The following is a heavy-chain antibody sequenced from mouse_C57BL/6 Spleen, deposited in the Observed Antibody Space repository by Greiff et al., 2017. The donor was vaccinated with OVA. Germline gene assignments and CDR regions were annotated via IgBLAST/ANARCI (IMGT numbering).Heavy chain of an antibody. CDR2: ISYDGSN. D-gene: IGHD1-1*01. V-gene: IGHV3-6*01. Sequence: DVKLQESGPGLVKPSQSLSLTCSVTGYSITSGYYWNWIRQFPGNKLEWMGYISYDGSNNYNPSLKNRISITRDTSKNQFFLKLNSVTTEDTATYYCARAPSTVVATDWGQGTTLTVSS. J-gene: IGHJ2*01. CDR1: GYSITSGYY. CDR3: ARAPSTVVATD.